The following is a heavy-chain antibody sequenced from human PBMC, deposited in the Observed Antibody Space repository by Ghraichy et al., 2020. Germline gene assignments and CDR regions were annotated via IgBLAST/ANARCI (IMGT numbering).Heavy chain of an antibody. Sequence: ASVKVSRKASGYTFTSYAMHWVRQAPGQRLEWMGWINAGNGNTKYSQKFQGRVTITRDTSASTAYMELSSLRSEDTAVYYCARVDGDPFSWELPDYWGQGTLVTVSS. CDR1: GYTFTSYA. V-gene: IGHV1-3*01. CDR3: ARVDGDPFSWELPDY. J-gene: IGHJ4*02. CDR2: INAGNGNT. D-gene: IGHD1-26*01.